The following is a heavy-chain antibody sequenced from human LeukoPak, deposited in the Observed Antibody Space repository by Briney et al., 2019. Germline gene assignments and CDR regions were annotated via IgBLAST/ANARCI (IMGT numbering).Heavy chain of an antibody. V-gene: IGHV3-9*01. J-gene: IGHJ3*02. CDR1: GFTFDDYA. D-gene: IGHD6-13*01. CDR2: ISWNSGSI. CDR3: AKSVIAAAGTNLAFDI. Sequence: GGSLRLSCAASGFTFDDYAMHWVRQAPGKGLEWVSGISWNSGSIGYADSVKGRFTISRDNAKNSLYLQMNSLRAEDTALYYCAKSVIAAAGTNLAFDIWGQGTMVTVSS.